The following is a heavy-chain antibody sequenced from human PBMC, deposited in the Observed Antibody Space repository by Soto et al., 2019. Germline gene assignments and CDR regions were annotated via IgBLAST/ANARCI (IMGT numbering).Heavy chain of an antibody. V-gene: IGHV4-30-2*01. CDR3: ATQRPGYCSSTSCPRYYYYYYGMDV. Sequence: PSETLSLTCAVSGGSISSGGYSWSWIRQPPGKGLEWIGYIYHSGSTYYNPSLKSRVTISVDRSKNQFSLKLSSVTAADTAVYYCATQRPGYCSSTSCPRYYYYYYGMDVWGQGTTVTVS. CDR1: GGSISSGGYS. J-gene: IGHJ6*02. CDR2: IYHSGST. D-gene: IGHD2-2*01.